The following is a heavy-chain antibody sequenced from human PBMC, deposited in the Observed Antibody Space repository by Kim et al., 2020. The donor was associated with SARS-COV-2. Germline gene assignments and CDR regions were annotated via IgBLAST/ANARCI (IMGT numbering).Heavy chain of an antibody. CDR1: GFTFSSYW. V-gene: IGHV3-7*01. J-gene: IGHJ4*02. CDR3: ARIVSWYQYYFDY. Sequence: GGSLRLSCAASGFTFSSYWMSWVRQAPGKGLEWVANIKQDGSEKYYVDSVKGRFTISRDNAKNSLYLQMNSLRAEDTAVYYCARIVSWYQYYFDYWGQGTLVTVSS. D-gene: IGHD6-13*01. CDR2: IKQDGSEK.